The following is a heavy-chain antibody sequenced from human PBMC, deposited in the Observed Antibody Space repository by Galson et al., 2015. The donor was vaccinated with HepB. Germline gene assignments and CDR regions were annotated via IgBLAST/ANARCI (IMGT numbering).Heavy chain of an antibody. CDR1: ESTFTAYY. V-gene: IGHV1-2*02. CDR3: ARSYKVLSGYSPFAY. CDR2: INPNSDDA. J-gene: IGHJ4*02. D-gene: IGHD3-22*01. Sequence: SVKVSCKASESTFTAYYIHWVRQAPGQGLEWMGWINPNSDDANYAQKFQGRVTMTRETSINTAYMELSRLRSDDTAVYYCARSYKVLSGYSPFAYGAQGPLSPAPS.